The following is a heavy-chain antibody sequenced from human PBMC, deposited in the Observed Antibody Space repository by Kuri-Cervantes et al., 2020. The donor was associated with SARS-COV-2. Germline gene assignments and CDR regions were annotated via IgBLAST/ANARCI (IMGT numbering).Heavy chain of an antibody. J-gene: IGHJ6*02. V-gene: IGHV1-3*01. Sequence: ASVKVSCKASGYTFTSYTVHWVRQAPGQSPEWLAWINAGNGNTRYSQKFQGRITVARDTSASTAYMELSSLRSEDTAVYYCARFDHRYYYYGMDVWGQGTTVTVSS. CDR3: ARFDHRYYYYGMDV. CDR2: INAGNGNT. CDR1: GYTFTSYT.